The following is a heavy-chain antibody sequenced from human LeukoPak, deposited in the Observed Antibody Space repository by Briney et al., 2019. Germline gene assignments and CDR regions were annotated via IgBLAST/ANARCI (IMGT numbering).Heavy chain of an antibody. CDR2: IYTSGST. D-gene: IGHD6-19*01. J-gene: IGHJ3*02. CDR3: ARDKPSAPYSSGWTYDDAFDI. V-gene: IGHV4-4*07. CDR1: GGSISSYY. Sequence: PSETLSLTCTVSGGSISSYYWSWIRQPAGKGLEWIGRIYTSGSTNYNPSLKSRVTMSVDTSKNQFSLKLSSVTAADTAVYYCARDKPSAPYSSGWTYDDAFDIWGQGTMVTVSS.